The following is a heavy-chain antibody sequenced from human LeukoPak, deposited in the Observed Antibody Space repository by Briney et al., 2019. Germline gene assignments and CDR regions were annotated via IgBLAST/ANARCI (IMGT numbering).Heavy chain of an antibody. Sequence: RGSLRLSCAASGFTFSNYNMNWVCQDPGKGLEWVSSISSSSTYIYYADSVKGRFTISRDNAKNSLYLQMNSLRAEDTALYYCARDGVVVTAIPSGLYDYWGQETLVTVSS. CDR1: GFTFSNYN. CDR2: ISSSSTYI. V-gene: IGHV3-21*01. J-gene: IGHJ4*02. D-gene: IGHD2-21*02. CDR3: ARDGVVVTAIPSGLYDY.